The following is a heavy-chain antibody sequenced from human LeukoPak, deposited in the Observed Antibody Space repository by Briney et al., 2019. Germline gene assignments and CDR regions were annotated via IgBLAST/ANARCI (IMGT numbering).Heavy chain of an antibody. CDR2: IYYSGST. Sequence: SQTLSLTCTVSGGSISSGGYYWSWIRQHPGKGLEWIGYIYYSGSTYYNPSLKSRVTISVDTSKNQFSLKLSSVTAADTAVYYCAGHYRGFDAFDIWGQGTMVTVSS. CDR3: AGHYRGFDAFDI. V-gene: IGHV4-31*03. CDR1: GGSISSGGYY. D-gene: IGHD2-15*01. J-gene: IGHJ3*02.